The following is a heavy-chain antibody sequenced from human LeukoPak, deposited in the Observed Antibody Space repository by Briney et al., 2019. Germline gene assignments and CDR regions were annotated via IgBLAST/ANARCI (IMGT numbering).Heavy chain of an antibody. CDR2: ISSSGSTI. J-gene: IGHJ4*02. Sequence: GGSLRLSCAASGFPFSSYEMNWVRQAPGKGLEWVSYISSSGSTIYYADSVKGRFTISRDNAKNSLYLQMNSLRAEDTAVYYCARVLEYSFDYWGQGTLVTVSS. CDR3: ARVLEYSFDY. V-gene: IGHV3-48*03. CDR1: GFPFSSYE.